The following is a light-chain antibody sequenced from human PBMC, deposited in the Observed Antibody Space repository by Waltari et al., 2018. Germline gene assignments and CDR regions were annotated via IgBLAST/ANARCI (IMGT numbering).Light chain of an antibody. CDR3: QSSDINHHGV. J-gene: IGLJ3*02. Sequence: FVLTQTHSVSESPGKTVTISCTRSSGSIVSNYVQWYQQRPGSAPTTVIYQDTRRLAGVPDRFSGSVDKSSNSASLTISGLQTEDAADYYCQSSDINHHGVFGGGTKLTVL. CDR1: SGSIVSNY. V-gene: IGLV6-57*03. CDR2: QDT.